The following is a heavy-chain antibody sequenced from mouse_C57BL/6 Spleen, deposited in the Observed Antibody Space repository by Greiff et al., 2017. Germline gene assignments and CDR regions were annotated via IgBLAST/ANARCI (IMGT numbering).Heavy chain of an antibody. CDR3: ARGSYYYGSYWYFDV. Sequence: QVKLQQPGTELVKPGASVKLSCKASGYTFTSYWMHWVKQRPGQGLEWIGNINPSNGGTNYNEKFKSKATLTVDKSSSTAYMQLSSLTSEDSAVYYCARGSYYYGSYWYFDVWGTGTTVTVSS. CDR2: INPSNGGT. J-gene: IGHJ1*03. CDR1: GYTFTSYW. D-gene: IGHD1-1*01. V-gene: IGHV1-53*01.